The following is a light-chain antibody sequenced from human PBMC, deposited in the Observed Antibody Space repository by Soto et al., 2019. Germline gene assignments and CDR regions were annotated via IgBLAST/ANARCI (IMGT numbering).Light chain of an antibody. CDR3: QQWNSYPLT. V-gene: IGKV1-13*02. Sequence: AIQLTQSPSSLSASVGDRVTITCRASQGIGSALAWYHKKPGKAPKLLIYDASSLESGVPSRFSGSGSGTDFTLTISSLQPEDFATYYCQQWNSYPLTFGGGTKVEIK. CDR1: QGIGSA. J-gene: IGKJ4*01. CDR2: DAS.